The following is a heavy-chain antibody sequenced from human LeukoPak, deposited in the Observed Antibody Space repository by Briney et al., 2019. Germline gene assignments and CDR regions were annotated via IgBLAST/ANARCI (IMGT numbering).Heavy chain of an antibody. D-gene: IGHD3-22*01. J-gene: IGHJ5*02. V-gene: IGHV1-46*01. CDR3: ARGRYYSNWFDP. CDR1: GYTFTSYY. CDR2: INPTGGST. Sequence: ASVKVSCKASGYTFTSYYMHWVRQAPGEGLEWMGIINPTGGSTSYAQKFQGRVTMTRDTSISTAYMELSRLRSDDTAVYYCARGRYYSNWFDPWGQGTLVTVSS.